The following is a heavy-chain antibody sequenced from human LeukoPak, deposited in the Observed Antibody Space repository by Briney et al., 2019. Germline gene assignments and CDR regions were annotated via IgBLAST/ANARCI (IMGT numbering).Heavy chain of an antibody. CDR3: ARERSSWTYYYYGMDV. J-gene: IGHJ6*02. CDR1: GFTFSSYG. D-gene: IGHD6-13*01. V-gene: IGHV3-33*01. CDR2: IWYDGSNK. Sequence: GRSLRLSCAASGFTFSSYGMHWVRQAPGKGLEWVAVIWYDGSNKYYADSVKGQFTISRDNSKNTLYLQMNSLRAEDTAVYYCARERSSWTYYYYGMDVWGQGTTVTVSS.